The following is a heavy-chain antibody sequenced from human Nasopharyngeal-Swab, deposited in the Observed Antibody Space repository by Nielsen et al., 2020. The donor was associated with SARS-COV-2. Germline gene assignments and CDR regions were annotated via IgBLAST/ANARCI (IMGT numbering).Heavy chain of an antibody. CDR1: GFTFSSFG. D-gene: IGHD4-17*01. CDR2: IAHDASNE. J-gene: IGHJ4*02. Sequence: GGSLRLSCAASGFTFSSFGMPWVRQAPGKGLEWVVFIAHDASNEYYGDSGKGRFSISRDSSKNPLYLQMDSLRGEDTAVYYCARDAPAHYGAFYWGRGTLVTVSS. V-gene: IGHV3-30*03. CDR3: ARDAPAHYGAFY.